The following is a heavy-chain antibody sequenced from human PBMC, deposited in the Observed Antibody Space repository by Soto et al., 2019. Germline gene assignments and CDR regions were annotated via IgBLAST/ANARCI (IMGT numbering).Heavy chain of an antibody. Sequence: GGSLRLSCAASGFTFDDYAMHWVRQAPGKGLEWVSGISWNSGSIGYADSVKGRFTISRDNAKNSLYLQMNSLRAEDTALYYCAKDALPYYYDSSGYYGGVDIWGQGTMVTVSS. V-gene: IGHV3-9*01. CDR1: GFTFDDYA. J-gene: IGHJ3*02. CDR2: ISWNSGSI. D-gene: IGHD3-22*01. CDR3: AKDALPYYYDSSGYYGGVDI.